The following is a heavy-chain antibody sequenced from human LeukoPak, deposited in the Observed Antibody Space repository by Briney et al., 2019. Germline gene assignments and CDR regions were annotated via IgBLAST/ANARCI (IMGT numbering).Heavy chain of an antibody. V-gene: IGHV5-51*01. Sequence: GESLKISCKASGYTFSDYWIGWVRQMPGKGVEWIGIIHPGDLDTRYSPSLQGQVTISRDRSISTAYLQWSSLKASDTAMYYCARHGYCSKTTCYNQIDPWGQGTLVTVSS. CDR1: GYTFSDYW. CDR2: IHPGDLDT. D-gene: IGHD2-2*02. CDR3: ARHGYCSKTTCYNQIDP. J-gene: IGHJ5*02.